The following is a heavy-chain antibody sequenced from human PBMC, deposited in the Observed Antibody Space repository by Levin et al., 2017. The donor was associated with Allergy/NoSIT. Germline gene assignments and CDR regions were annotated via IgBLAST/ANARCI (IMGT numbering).Heavy chain of an antibody. V-gene: IGHV3-11*03. CDR2: ISNGGNYK. Sequence: PGGSLRLSCAASGFTFSDYYMSWIRQAPGKGLEWVSYISNGGNYKNYADSVKGRFTISRDNAKNSLYLQMNDLRAEDTAVYHCARSPRHSYAMDVWGQGSTVTVSS. J-gene: IGHJ6*02. CDR1: GFTFSDYY. CDR3: ARSPRHSYAMDV.